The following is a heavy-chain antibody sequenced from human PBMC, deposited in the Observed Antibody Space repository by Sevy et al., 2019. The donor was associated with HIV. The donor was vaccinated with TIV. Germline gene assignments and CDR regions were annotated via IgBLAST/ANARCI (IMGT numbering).Heavy chain of an antibody. CDR1: GGSISSNSYY. CDR2: IHYGGCT. CDR3: ARRGIAGSTDYFDY. V-gene: IGHV4-39*02. J-gene: IGHJ4*02. D-gene: IGHD1-20*01. Sequence: SETLSLTCFVSGGSISSNSYYWGWIRQPPGRELEWIGTIHYGGCTYYNPSLESRVTLSVDTSKNHFSLKLSSLTAADEALYYCARRGIAGSTDYFDYWGQGTLVTVSS.